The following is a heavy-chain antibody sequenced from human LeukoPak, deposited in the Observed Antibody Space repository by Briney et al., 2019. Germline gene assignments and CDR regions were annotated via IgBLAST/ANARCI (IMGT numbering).Heavy chain of an antibody. J-gene: IGHJ4*02. CDR1: GFTFSNAW. D-gene: IGHD3-3*01. V-gene: IGHV3-15*01. Sequence: GGFLRLSCAASGFTFSNAWMSWVRQAPGKGLEWVGRIKSKTDGGTTDYAAPVKGRFTTSRDDSKNTLYLQMNSLKTEDTAVYYCTATYYDFWSGEFDYWGQGTLVTVSS. CDR2: IKSKTDGGTT. CDR3: TATYYDFWSGEFDY.